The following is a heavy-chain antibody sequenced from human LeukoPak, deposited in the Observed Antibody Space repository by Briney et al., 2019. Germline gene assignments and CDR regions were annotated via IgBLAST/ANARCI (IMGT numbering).Heavy chain of an antibody. CDR3: ARRGDSPMIGDF. CDR2: LSNTNMI. V-gene: IGHV3-48*01. CDR1: GFTFSSYG. D-gene: IGHD2-21*01. Sequence: PGGSLRLSCAASGFTFSSYGMNWVRQAPGKGLEWLSYLSNTNMIHYAESVKGRFTISRDNAKSSLYLQMDGLRAEDTAVYYCARRGDSPMIGDFWGQGTLVTVSS. J-gene: IGHJ4*02.